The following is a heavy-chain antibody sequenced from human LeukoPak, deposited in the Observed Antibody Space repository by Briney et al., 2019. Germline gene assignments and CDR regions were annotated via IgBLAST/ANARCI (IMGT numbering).Heavy chain of an antibody. Sequence: GGSLRLSCAASGFTFSSYSMNWVRQAPGKGLEWVSSISSSSRYIYYADSVKGRFTISRDNAKNSLYLQMNSLRAEDTAVYYCARSYYYDSSGYPLYYYYYYMDVWGKGTTVTVSS. V-gene: IGHV3-21*01. CDR2: ISSSSRYI. J-gene: IGHJ6*03. CDR3: ARSYYYDSSGYPLYYYYYYMDV. D-gene: IGHD3-22*01. CDR1: GFTFSSYS.